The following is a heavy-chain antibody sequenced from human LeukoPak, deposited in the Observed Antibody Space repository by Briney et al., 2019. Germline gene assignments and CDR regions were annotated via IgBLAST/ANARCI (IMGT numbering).Heavy chain of an antibody. V-gene: IGHV1-2*02. CDR3: ARSGRIAAPGPWFDP. CDR2: INPKSGGT. Sequence: GASVKVSCKASGYTFTSYFIHWVRQAPGQGLEWMGWINPKSGGTNYAQNFQGRLTMTRDTSITTAYMELSRLKSDDTAVYYCARSGRIAAPGPWFDPWGQGTLVAVSS. J-gene: IGHJ5*02. CDR1: GYTFTSYF. D-gene: IGHD6-13*01.